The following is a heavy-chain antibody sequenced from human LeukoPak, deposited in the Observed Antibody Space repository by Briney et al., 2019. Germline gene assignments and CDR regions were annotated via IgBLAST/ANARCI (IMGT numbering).Heavy chain of an antibody. CDR1: GFNFSTYW. V-gene: IGHV3-7*04. Sequence: AGGSLRLSCAASGFNFSTYWMSWVRQAPGKGLEWIANIHQDGNEKYYVDSVKGRFTISRDNAKKSLYLQMTSLRVEDTAVYYCARGDDSPGDYWGQGTLITVSS. CDR3: ARGDDSPGDY. D-gene: IGHD1-1*01. J-gene: IGHJ4*02. CDR2: IHQDGNEK.